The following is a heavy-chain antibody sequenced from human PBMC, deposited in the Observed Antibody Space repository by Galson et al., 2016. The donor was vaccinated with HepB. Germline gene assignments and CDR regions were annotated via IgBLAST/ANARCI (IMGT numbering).Heavy chain of an antibody. V-gene: IGHV4-34*09. D-gene: IGHD5-18*01. Sequence: TLSLTCAVYGGSFRRYSWTWIRQPPGKGLEWIGYIHHSGSTYYNPSLKSRVTISVDTSKNQFSLTVSSVTAADTAVYYCARRGFSSDFDSWGQGTLVTVSA. J-gene: IGHJ4*02. CDR1: GGSFRRYS. CDR3: ARRGFSSDFDS. CDR2: IHHSGST.